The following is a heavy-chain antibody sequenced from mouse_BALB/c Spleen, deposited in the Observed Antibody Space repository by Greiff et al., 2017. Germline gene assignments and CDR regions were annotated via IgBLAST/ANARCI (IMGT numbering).Heavy chain of an antibody. CDR1: GYTFTSYY. CDR3: AREGDYDYFDY. Sequence: QVQLQQSGPELVKPGASVRISCKASGYTFTSYYIHWVKQRPGQGLEWIGWIYPGNVNTKYNEKFKGKATLTADKSSSTAYMQLSSLTSEDSAVYFCAREGDYDYFDYWGQGTTLTVSS. D-gene: IGHD2-4*01. J-gene: IGHJ2*01. V-gene: IGHV1S56*01. CDR2: IYPGNVNT.